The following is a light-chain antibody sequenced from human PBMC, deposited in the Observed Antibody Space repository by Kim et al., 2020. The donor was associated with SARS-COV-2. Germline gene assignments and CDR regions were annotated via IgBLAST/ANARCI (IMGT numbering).Light chain of an antibody. J-gene: IGKJ2*01. Sequence: SPGERATLSCRASQSVGSNYLVWYQQKPGQAPRSLIYGASSRAPGIADSFSVGGSGTEFTLTISRLEPDDFAVYYCQQYGRSLPYTFGQGTKLEI. CDR1: QSVGSNY. CDR2: GAS. V-gene: IGKV3-20*01. CDR3: QQYGRSLPYT.